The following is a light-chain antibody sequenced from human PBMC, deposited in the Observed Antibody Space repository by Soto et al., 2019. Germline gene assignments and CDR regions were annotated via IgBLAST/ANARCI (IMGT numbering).Light chain of an antibody. Sequence: AIRMTQSPSSLSVSTGDRVTISCRASQDISDYLVWYQQKPGKAPKVLIHAASTLQGGVSSRFSGSRSGTDFTLTINSLQSEDFATYYCQHYYTYPWTFGQGTKVEV. CDR3: QHYYTYPWT. CDR2: AAS. V-gene: IGKV1-8*01. J-gene: IGKJ1*01. CDR1: QDISDY.